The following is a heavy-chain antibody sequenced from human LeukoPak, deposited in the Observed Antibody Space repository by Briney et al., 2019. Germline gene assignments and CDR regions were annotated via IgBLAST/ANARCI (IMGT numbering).Heavy chain of an antibody. J-gene: IGHJ4*02. CDR3: ARHKVGGSLYSYGPKYYFDY. D-gene: IGHD5-18*01. CDR1: GGSISSSNW. CDR2: IYHSGST. Sequence: PSETLSLTCAVSGGSISSSNWWSWVRQPPGKGLEWIGEIYHSGSTNYNPSLKSRVTISVDTSKNQFSLKLSSVTAADTAVYYCARHKVGGSLYSYGPKYYFDYWGQGTLVTVSS. V-gene: IGHV4-4*02.